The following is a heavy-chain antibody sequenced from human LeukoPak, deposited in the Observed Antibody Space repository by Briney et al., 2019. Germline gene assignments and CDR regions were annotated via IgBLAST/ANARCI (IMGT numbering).Heavy chain of an antibody. CDR2: IYYSGST. CDR3: ARGGPQVVLRNWFDP. D-gene: IGHD2-21*01. Sequence: ASETLSLTCTVSGGSISSYYWSWIRQPPGKGLEGIGYIYYSGSTNYNPSLKSRVTISVDTSKNQFSLKLSSVTAADTAVYYCARGGPQVVLRNWFDPWGQGTLVTVSS. CDR1: GGSISSYY. V-gene: IGHV4-59*01. J-gene: IGHJ5*02.